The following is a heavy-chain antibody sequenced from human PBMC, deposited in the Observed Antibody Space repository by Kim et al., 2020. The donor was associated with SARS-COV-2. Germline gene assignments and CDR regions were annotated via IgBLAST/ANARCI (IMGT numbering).Heavy chain of an antibody. Sequence: YIYYADSVKGRFTISRDNAKNSLYLQMNSLRAEDTAVYYCARGSSSWYNHWGQGTLVTVSS. D-gene: IGHD6-13*01. J-gene: IGHJ4*02. CDR2: YI. V-gene: IGHV3-21*01. CDR3: ARGSSSWYNH.